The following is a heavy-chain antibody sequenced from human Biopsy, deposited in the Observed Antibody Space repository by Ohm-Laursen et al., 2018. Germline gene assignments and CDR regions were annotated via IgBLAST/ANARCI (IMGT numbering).Heavy chain of an antibody. CDR1: GFSFTGYY. D-gene: IGHD2-2*01. Sequence: ASVKVSCKASGFSFTGYYIHWVRQAPGQGLEWMGWISPKSGDTNYAHKFQGNITMTRDTSMSTAYMEMSRLRSDDTAVYYCARGRRHCSGTCSRWYFDLWGRGTLVTVSS. CDR3: ARGRRHCSGTCSRWYFDL. V-gene: IGHV1-2*02. J-gene: IGHJ2*01. CDR2: ISPKSGDT.